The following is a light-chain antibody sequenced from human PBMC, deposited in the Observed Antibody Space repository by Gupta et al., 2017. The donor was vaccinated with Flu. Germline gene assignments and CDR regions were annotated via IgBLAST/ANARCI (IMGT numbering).Light chain of an antibody. CDR3: QAWDSSTAV. CDR1: KLGDKY. J-gene: IGLJ3*02. V-gene: IGLV3-1*01. CDR2: QDS. Sequence: SPGQTASITCSGDKLGDKYACWYQQKPGQSPVLVIYQDSKRPSGIPERFSGYNSGNTATLTISGTQAMDEADYYCQAWDSSTAVFGGGTKLTVL.